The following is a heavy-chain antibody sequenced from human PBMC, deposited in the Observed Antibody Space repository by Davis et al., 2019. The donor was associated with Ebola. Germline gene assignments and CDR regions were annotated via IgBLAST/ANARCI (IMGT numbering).Heavy chain of an antibody. V-gene: IGHV4-34*01. J-gene: IGHJ6*02. CDR1: GGSFSGYY. CDR3: ARDWYYYGMDV. CDR2: IYHSGST. Sequence: SETLSLTCAVYGGSFSGYYWSWIRQPPGKGLEWIGYIYHSGSTYYNPSLKSRVTISVDTSKNQFSLKLSSVTAADTAVYYCARDWYYYGMDVWGQGTTVTVSS.